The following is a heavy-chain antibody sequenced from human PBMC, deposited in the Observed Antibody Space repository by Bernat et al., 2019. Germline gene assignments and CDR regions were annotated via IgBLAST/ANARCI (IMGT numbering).Heavy chain of an antibody. CDR2: ISGSGGST. J-gene: IGHJ4*02. V-gene: IGHV3-23*01. CDR1: GFTFSSYA. D-gene: IGHD2-2*01. CDR3: ANERWWDGYCSSSSCTIDD. Sequence: EVQLLESGGGLVQPGGSLRLSCAASGFTFSSYAMSWVRQAPGKGLEWVSAISGSGGSTYYADSVKGRFTISRDNSKNTLYLQMNSLRAEDTAVYYCANERWWDGYCSSSSCTIDDWGKGTLVTVSS.